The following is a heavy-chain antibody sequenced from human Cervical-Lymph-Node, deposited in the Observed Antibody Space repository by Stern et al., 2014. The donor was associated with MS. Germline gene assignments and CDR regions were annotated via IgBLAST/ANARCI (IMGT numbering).Heavy chain of an antibody. D-gene: IGHD1-7*01. Sequence: EVQLEESGGGLVKPGGSLRLSCAASGFTFSYFSMNWVRQAPGKGLEWVSSISSSSSYIYYPDSVKGRFTISRDNAKNSLYLQMNSLRAEDTAVYYCATNEPNYNFDLWGRGTLVTVSS. J-gene: IGHJ2*01. CDR3: ATNEPNYNFDL. V-gene: IGHV3-21*01. CDR2: ISSSSSYI. CDR1: GFTFSYFS.